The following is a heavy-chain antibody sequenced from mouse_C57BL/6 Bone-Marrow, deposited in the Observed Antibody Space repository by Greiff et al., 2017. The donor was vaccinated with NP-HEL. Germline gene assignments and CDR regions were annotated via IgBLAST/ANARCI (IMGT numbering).Heavy chain of an antibody. CDR1: GYSFTSYY. J-gene: IGHJ4*01. D-gene: IGHD2-1*01. V-gene: IGHV1-66*01. Sequence: LVESGPELVKPGASVKISCKASGYSFTSYYIHWVKQRPGQGLEWIGWIYPGSGNTKYNEKFKGKATLTADTSSSTAYMQLSSLTSEDSAVYYCAREGVYYGNYVYAMDYWGQGTSVTVSS. CDR3: AREGVYYGNYVYAMDY. CDR2: IYPGSGNT.